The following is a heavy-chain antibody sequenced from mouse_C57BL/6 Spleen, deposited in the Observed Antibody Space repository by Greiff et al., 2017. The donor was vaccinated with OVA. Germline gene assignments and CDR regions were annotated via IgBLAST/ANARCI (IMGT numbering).Heavy chain of an antibody. V-gene: IGHV1-64*01. D-gene: IGHD2-3*01. Sequence: VQLQQSGAELVKPGASVKLSCKASGYTFTSYWMHWVKQRPGQGLEWIGMIHPNSGSTNYNEKFKSKATLTVDKSSSTAYMQLSSLTSEDSAVYYCARGDDGYYRFAYWGQGTLVTVSA. CDR1: GYTFTSYW. CDR3: ARGDDGYYRFAY. J-gene: IGHJ3*01. CDR2: IHPNSGST.